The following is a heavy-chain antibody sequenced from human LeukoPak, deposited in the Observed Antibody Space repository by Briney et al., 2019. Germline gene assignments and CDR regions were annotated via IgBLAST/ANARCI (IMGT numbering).Heavy chain of an antibody. D-gene: IGHD6-19*01. CDR2: IKQDGSEK. V-gene: IGHV3-7*01. Sequence: GALRTSCGASGVTFWRGWMSWVRQAPGEGLEWVANIKQDGSEKYYVDSVKGRFTISRDNTKNSLYLQMNSLRAEDTAVYYCARDGRIAVTDYWGQGTLVTVSS. CDR3: ARDGRIAVTDY. CDR1: GVTFWRGW. J-gene: IGHJ4*02.